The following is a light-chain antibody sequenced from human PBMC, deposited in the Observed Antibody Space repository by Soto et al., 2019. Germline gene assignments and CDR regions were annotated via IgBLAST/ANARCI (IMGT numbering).Light chain of an antibody. V-gene: IGKV3-20*01. CDR2: GAS. J-gene: IGKJ1*01. CDR3: QQYGSSPGT. CDR1: QSVSSCY. Sequence: EIVLTQSPGTLSLSPGERATLSCRASQSVSSCYLAWYQQKPGQAPRLLIYGASSRATGIPDRFSGSGFGTDFTLTISRLEPEDFAVYYCQQYGSSPGTFGQGTKVDIK.